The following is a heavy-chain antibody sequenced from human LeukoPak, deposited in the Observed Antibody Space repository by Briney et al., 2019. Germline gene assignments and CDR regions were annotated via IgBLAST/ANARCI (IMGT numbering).Heavy chain of an antibody. CDR1: GGSISSSSYY. CDR3: ASLMWGVDAFDI. J-gene: IGHJ3*02. V-gene: IGHV4-39*01. CDR2: IYYSGST. D-gene: IGHD3-16*01. Sequence: QSSGTLSLTCAVSGGSISSSSYYWGWIRQPPGKGLEWIGSIYYSGSTYYNPSLKSRVTISVDTSKNQFSLKLNSVTAADTAVYYCASLMWGVDAFDIWGQGTMVTVSS.